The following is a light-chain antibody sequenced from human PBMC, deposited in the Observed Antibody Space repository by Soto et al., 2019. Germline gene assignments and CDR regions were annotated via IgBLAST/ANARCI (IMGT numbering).Light chain of an antibody. CDR1: QSVSSSY. CDR2: GAS. V-gene: IGKV3-20*01. J-gene: IGKJ1*01. Sequence: EIVLTQSPATLSLSPGERVTLSCRASQSVSSSYLAWYQQKPGQAPRLLIYGASSRATGIPDRFSGSGSGTDFTLTISRLEPEDFAVYYCQQYGSSGTFGQGTKVDIK. CDR3: QQYGSSGT.